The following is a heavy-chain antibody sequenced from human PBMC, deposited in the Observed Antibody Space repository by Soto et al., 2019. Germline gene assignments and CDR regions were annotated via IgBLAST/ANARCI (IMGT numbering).Heavy chain of an antibody. J-gene: IGHJ4*02. Sequence: QVQLQQWGAGLLKPSETLSLTCAVDGGSFNSYYWSWIRQPPGKGLEWIAEINHRGSSNRNPALESRITISVDTSKNQFSRELNSVTAADTAVYYCARAGFSNGFYGTFDYWGQGTLVTVSS. V-gene: IGHV4-34*02. CDR3: ARAGFSNGFYGTFDY. CDR1: GGSFNSYY. CDR2: INHRGSS. D-gene: IGHD6-19*01.